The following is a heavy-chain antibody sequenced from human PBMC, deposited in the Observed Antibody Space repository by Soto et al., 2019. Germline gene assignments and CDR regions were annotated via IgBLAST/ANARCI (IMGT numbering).Heavy chain of an antibody. J-gene: IGHJ5*02. CDR1: GFTFSSYA. CDR3: AKDPTPYSSSPWFDP. CDR2: IIGSGDST. Sequence: PGGSLRLSCAASGFTFSSYAISWVRQAPGKGLEWVSSIIGSGDSTYYADSVKGRFTISRDNSKNTLYLQMNSLRGEDTAIYYCAKDPTPYSSSPWFDPWGQGTLVTVSS. D-gene: IGHD6-13*01. V-gene: IGHV3-23*01.